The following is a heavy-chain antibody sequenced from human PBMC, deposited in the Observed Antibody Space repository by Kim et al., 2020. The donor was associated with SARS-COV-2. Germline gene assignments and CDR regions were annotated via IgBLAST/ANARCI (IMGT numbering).Heavy chain of an antibody. CDR2: IYSGGST. D-gene: IGHD6-19*01. CDR3: ARDSPPGYSSTIDY. CDR1: GFTVSSNY. V-gene: IGHV3-66*01. Sequence: GGSLRLSCAASGFTVSSNYMSWVRQAPGKGLEWVSVIYSGGSTYYADSVKGRFTISRDNSKNTLYLQMNSLRAEDTAVYYCARDSPPGYSSTIDYWGQGTLVTVSS. J-gene: IGHJ4*02.